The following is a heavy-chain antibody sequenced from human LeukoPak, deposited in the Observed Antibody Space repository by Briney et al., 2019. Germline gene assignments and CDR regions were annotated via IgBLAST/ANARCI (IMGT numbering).Heavy chain of an antibody. CDR2: IYYSGST. Sequence: KSSQTLSLTCTVSGVSISSGDYYWSWIRQPPGKGLEWIGYIYYSGSTYYNPSLKSRVTISVDTSKSQFSLKLSSVTAADTAVYYCARGDTMVRGVINYWGQGTLVTVSS. CDR1: GVSISSGDYY. J-gene: IGHJ4*02. CDR3: ARGDTMVRGVINY. D-gene: IGHD3-10*01. V-gene: IGHV4-30-4*01.